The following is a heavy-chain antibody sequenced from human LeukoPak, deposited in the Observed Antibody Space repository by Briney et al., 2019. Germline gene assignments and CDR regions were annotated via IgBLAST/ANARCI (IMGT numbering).Heavy chain of an antibody. CDR3: ARVEDSSGYIVAFDI. CDR1: GFTFSSYS. CDR2: ISSSSSYI. D-gene: IGHD3-22*01. V-gene: IGHV3-21*04. Sequence: GGSLRLSCAASGFTFSSYSMNWVRQAPGKGLEWVSSISSSSSYIYYADSVKGRFTISRDNAKNSLYLQMNSLRAEDTAVYYCARVEDSSGYIVAFDIWGQGTMVTVSS. J-gene: IGHJ3*02.